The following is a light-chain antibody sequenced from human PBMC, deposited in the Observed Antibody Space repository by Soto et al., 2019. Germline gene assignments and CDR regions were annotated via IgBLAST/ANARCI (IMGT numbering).Light chain of an antibody. J-gene: IGLJ1*01. CDR3: NSYTSSSTHV. Sequence: QSALTQPRSVSGSPGQSVTISCTGTSSDVGGYNYVSWYQQHPGKAPKLMIYDVSKRPSGVSIRFSGSKSGNTASLTISGLQAEDEADYYCNSYTSSSTHVFGTGTKLTVL. CDR2: DVS. CDR1: SSDVGGYNY. V-gene: IGLV2-14*03.